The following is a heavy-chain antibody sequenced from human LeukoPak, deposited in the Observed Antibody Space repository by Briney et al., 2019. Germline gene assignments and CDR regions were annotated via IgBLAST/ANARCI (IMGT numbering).Heavy chain of an antibody. CDR2: IWYDGSNK. CDR1: GFTFSNYG. CDR3: ARELPPVVNYRFDH. J-gene: IGHJ5*02. Sequence: GGSLRLSCAASGFTFSNYGMHWVRQAPGKGLEWVAVIWYDGSNKYCADSVKGRFTISGDNSKNTLYLQINSLRAEDTAMYYCARELPPVVNYRFDHWGQGTLVTVSS. V-gene: IGHV3-33*01. D-gene: IGHD1-7*01.